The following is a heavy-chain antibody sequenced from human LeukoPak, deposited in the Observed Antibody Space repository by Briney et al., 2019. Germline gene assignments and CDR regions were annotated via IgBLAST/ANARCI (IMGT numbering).Heavy chain of an antibody. Sequence: SETLSLTCTVSGGPISSSSYYWGWIRQPPGKGLEWIGTIYYSGSTYYNPSLKSRVTTSVDTSKNQFSLKLSSVTAADTAVYYCARENVVVTAIPSSWFDPWGQGTLVTVSS. V-gene: IGHV4-39*07. J-gene: IGHJ5*02. D-gene: IGHD2-21*02. CDR2: IYYSGST. CDR3: ARENVVVTAIPSSWFDP. CDR1: GGPISSSSYY.